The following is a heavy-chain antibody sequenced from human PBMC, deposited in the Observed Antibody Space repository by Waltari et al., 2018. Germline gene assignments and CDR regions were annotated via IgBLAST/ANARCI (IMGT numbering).Heavy chain of an antibody. V-gene: IGHV5-51*01. CDR1: GYSFIHDW. J-gene: IGHJ3*01. CDR2: IYPGDSET. CDR3: ARRERGDGYTGAFDV. D-gene: IGHD5-12*01. Sequence: EVQLVQSGAEVTQPGESLKISCQGSGYSFIHDWIGWVRQMPGKGLESMGIIYPGDSETRFNPSFQGQVTISVDKSITTAYLQWSSLKASDTAMYYCARRERGDGYTGAFDVWGQGTMVTVSS.